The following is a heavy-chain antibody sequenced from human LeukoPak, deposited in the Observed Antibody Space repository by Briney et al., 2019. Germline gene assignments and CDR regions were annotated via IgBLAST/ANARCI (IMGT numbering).Heavy chain of an antibody. CDR3: ARVLFNSGYDF. CDR2: INPNSGGT. Sequence: ASVKVSCKASGYTFTGAYMHWVRQAPGQGLEWMGWINPNSGGTQFAQKFQGRVTMTRDTSISTAYMELDRLRPDDTAVYYCARVLFNSGYDFWGQGTLVTVSS. D-gene: IGHD2-21*01. V-gene: IGHV1-2*02. CDR1: GYTFTGAY. J-gene: IGHJ4*02.